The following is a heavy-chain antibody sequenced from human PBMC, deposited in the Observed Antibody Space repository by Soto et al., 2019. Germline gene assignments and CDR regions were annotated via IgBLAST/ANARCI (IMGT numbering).Heavy chain of an antibody. CDR1: GPSISSGYY. CDR2: IYHGGST. J-gene: IGHJ5*02. V-gene: IGHV4-38-2*01. Sequence: SSTLSRTCAGSGPSISSGYYWGWFRRPPGSGLEGMGRIYHGGSTYYNPSLNSRVTLSIDMTNNHVSLILNSATAADTAVYYCARVGPWVPYYYDSSPYTFENWFDPWGQGTLVTVSS. D-gene: IGHD3-22*01. CDR3: ARVGPWVPYYYDSSPYTFENWFDP.